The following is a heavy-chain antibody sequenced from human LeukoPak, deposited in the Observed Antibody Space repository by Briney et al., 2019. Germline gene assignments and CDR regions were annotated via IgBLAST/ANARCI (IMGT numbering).Heavy chain of an antibody. CDR2: VYTSGST. Sequence: SETLSLTCTVSGGSISSYYWSWIRQPAGKGLEWIGRVYTSGSTNYNPSLKSRVTMSVDTSKNQFSLKLSSVTAADTAVYYCARVPYGSGFWYFDLWGRGTLVTVSP. J-gene: IGHJ2*01. V-gene: IGHV4-4*07. CDR3: ARVPYGSGFWYFDL. CDR1: GGSISSYY. D-gene: IGHD3-10*01.